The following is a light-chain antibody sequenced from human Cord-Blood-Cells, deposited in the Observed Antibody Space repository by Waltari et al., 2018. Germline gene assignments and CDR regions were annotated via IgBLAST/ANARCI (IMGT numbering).Light chain of an antibody. Sequence: SYELTQPPSVSVSLGQMARITCSGEALPKKYAYCYQQKPGQAPVLVIYKDSERPSGIPERFSGSSSGTIVTLTISGVQAEDEADYYCLSADSSGTYVFGTGTKVTVL. J-gene: IGLJ1*01. CDR2: KDS. CDR1: ALPKKY. V-gene: IGLV3-16*01. CDR3: LSADSSGTYV.